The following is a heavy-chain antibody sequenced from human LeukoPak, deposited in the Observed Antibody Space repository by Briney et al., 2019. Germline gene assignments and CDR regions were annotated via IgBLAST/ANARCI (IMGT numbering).Heavy chain of an antibody. CDR2: MNPNSGNT. J-gene: IGHJ4*02. Sequence: ASVKVSCKASGYTFTSYDIHWVRQASGQGLEWMGWMNPNSGNTGYAQRFQGRVTVTTNTSITTAYMDLSSLRSEDTAVYDCARGLWFGSRYFFDYWGQGTLVTVSS. D-gene: IGHD3-10*01. V-gene: IGHV1-8*01. CDR3: ARGLWFGSRYFFDY. CDR1: GYTFTSYD.